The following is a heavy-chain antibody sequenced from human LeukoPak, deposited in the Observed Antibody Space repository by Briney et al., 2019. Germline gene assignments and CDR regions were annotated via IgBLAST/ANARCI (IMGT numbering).Heavy chain of an antibody. D-gene: IGHD6-19*01. Sequence: SETLSLTCTVSGGSISSYYWSWIRQPPGKGLEWIGYIYYSGSTNYNPSLKSRVTISVDTSKNQFSLKLSSVTAADTAVYYCARGVEASGWLLDYWGQGTLVTVSS. V-gene: IGHV4-59*01. J-gene: IGHJ4*02. CDR3: ARGVEASGWLLDY. CDR1: GGSISSYY. CDR2: IYYSGST.